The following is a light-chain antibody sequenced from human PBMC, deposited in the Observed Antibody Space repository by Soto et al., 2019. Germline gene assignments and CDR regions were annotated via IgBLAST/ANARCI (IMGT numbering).Light chain of an antibody. V-gene: IGLV2-8*01. Sequence: QSALTQPPSASGSPGQSVTISCTGTSSDVGGYNYVSCYQQYPGRAPKLMIYEVTKRPSGVPDRFSGSKSGNTASLTVSGLQAEDEADDYCSSYAASNNFYFVFGGGTKVTVL. CDR2: EVT. J-gene: IGLJ3*02. CDR3: SSYAASNNFYFV. CDR1: SSDVGGYNY.